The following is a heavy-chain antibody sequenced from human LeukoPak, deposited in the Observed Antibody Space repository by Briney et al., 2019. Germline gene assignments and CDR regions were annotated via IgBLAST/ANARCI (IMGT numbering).Heavy chain of an antibody. D-gene: IGHD6-13*01. Sequence: GGSLRLSCAASGFTFSSYEMNWVRQAPGKGLEWVSYISSSGSTIYYADSVKGRFTISRDDAKNSLYLQMNSLRAEDTAVYYCATDGGPGYSSSWYLYWGQGTLVTVSS. CDR1: GFTFSSYE. V-gene: IGHV3-48*03. CDR3: ATDGGPGYSSSWYLY. J-gene: IGHJ4*02. CDR2: ISSSGSTI.